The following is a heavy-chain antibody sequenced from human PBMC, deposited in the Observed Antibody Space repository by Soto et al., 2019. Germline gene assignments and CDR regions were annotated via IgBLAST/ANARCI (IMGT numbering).Heavy chain of an antibody. CDR2: IYHSGST. V-gene: IGHV4-4*02. Sequence: SETLSLTCAVSGGSISSSNWWSWVRQPPGKGLGRIGEIYHSGSTNYNPSLKSRVTISVDKSKNQFSLKLSSVTAADTAVYYCARTGTQYNWFDPWGQGTLVTVSS. CDR3: ARTGTQYNWFDP. CDR1: GGSISSSNW. J-gene: IGHJ5*02. D-gene: IGHD6-19*01.